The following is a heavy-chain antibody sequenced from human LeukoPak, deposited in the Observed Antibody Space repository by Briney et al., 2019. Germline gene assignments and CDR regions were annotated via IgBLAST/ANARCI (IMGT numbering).Heavy chain of an antibody. CDR1: GDSVSSNSAA. J-gene: IGHJ5*02. CDR2: TYYRSKWYN. CDR3: ARGRDSSSGSVSPPNWFDP. Sequence: SQTLSLTCAISGDSVSSNSAAWNWIRQSPSRGLEWLGRTYYRSKWYNDYAVSVKSRITINPDTSKNQFSLQLNSVTPEDTAVYYCARGRDSSSGSVSPPNWFDPWGQGTLVTVSS. D-gene: IGHD3-22*01. V-gene: IGHV6-1*01.